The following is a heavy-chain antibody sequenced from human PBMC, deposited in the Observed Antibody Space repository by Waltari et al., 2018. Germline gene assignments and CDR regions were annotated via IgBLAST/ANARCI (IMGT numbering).Heavy chain of an antibody. Sequence: QVQLVQSGAEVKKPGSSVKVSCKASGGTFSSYAISWVRQAPGQGLEWMGGIIPILGIANYAQKFQGRVTITADESTSTAYMELSSLRSEDTAVYYCARGTGHYDFWSGPRYSAFDIWGQGTMVTVSS. D-gene: IGHD3-3*01. CDR2: IIPILGIA. V-gene: IGHV1-69*04. CDR1: GGTFSSYA. CDR3: ARGTGHYDFWSGPRYSAFDI. J-gene: IGHJ3*02.